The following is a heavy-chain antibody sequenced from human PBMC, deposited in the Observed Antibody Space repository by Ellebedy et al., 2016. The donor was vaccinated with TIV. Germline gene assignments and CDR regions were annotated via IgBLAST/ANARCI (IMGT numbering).Heavy chain of an antibody. D-gene: IGHD3-10*01. J-gene: IGHJ4*02. CDR2: MNPNSGNT. CDR1: GYTFTSYD. Sequence: ASVKVSXXASGYTFTSYDINWVRQATGQGLEWMGWMNPNSGNTGYAQKFQGRVTMTRNTSISTAYMELSSLRSEDTAVYYCARGHMVRGVTKAFGYWGQGTLVTVSS. CDR3: ARGHMVRGVTKAFGY. V-gene: IGHV1-8*01.